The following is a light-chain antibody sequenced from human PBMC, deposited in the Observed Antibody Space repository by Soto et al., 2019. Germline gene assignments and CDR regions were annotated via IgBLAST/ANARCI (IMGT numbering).Light chain of an antibody. Sequence: DIQMTQSPSSLSASVGDRVTITCQASQDITNYLNWYQQKPGKAPNLLFYDGSNLQVGVPSRFRGSVYGTHFTLTISRLNPGDLATDVCHQYCDLPQTFGPGTKVDI. CDR1: QDITNY. CDR2: DGS. V-gene: IGKV1-33*01. CDR3: HQYCDLPQT. J-gene: IGKJ3*01.